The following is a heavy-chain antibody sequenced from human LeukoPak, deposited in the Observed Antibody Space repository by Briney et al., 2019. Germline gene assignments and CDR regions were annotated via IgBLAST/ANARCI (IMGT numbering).Heavy chain of an antibody. CDR3: ARDRVFSSSGWYGNAFDI. D-gene: IGHD6-19*01. Sequence: GGSLRLSCAASGFTFTNYAMSWVRQAPGKGLEWVSAISGSGGNTYYADSVKGRFTISRDNSKNTLYLQMNSLRAADTAVYYRARDRVFSSSGWYGNAFDIWGQGTMVTVSS. V-gene: IGHV3-23*01. J-gene: IGHJ3*02. CDR2: ISGSGGNT. CDR1: GFTFTNYA.